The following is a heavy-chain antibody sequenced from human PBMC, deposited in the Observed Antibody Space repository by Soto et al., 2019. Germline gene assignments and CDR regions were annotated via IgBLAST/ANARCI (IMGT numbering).Heavy chain of an antibody. CDR1: GGSFSGYY. Sequence: SETLSLTCAVYGGSFSGYYWSWIRQPPGKGLEWIGEINHSGSTNYNPSLKSRVTISVDTSKNQFSLKLSSVTAADTAVYYCARRPQGRGIAARYYYYYYYMDVWGKGTTVTVSS. J-gene: IGHJ6*03. CDR3: ARRPQGRGIAARYYYYYYYMDV. D-gene: IGHD6-6*01. V-gene: IGHV4-34*01. CDR2: INHSGST.